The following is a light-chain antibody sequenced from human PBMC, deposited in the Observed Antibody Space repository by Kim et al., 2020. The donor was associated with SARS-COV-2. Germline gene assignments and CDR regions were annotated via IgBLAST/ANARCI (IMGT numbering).Light chain of an antibody. CDR3: QHYDALPIT. Sequence: DIQLTQSPSSLSASIGDRVTIACQASQDIDDSLNWYQQKPGKAPKLLIYDASNLETGVPVRFSGSGSGTDFTVTITSLQPEDVGTYYCQHYDALPITFGQGTRLEIK. CDR2: DAS. J-gene: IGKJ5*01. V-gene: IGKV1-33*01. CDR1: QDIDDS.